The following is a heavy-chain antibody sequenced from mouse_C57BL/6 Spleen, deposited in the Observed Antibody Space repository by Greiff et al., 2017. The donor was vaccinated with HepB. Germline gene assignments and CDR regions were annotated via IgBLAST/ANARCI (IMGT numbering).Heavy chain of an antibody. CDR2: ISSGGSYT. V-gene: IGHV5-6*01. J-gene: IGHJ3*01. CDR3: AKEGLGY. Sequence: EVMLVESGGDLVKPGGSLKLSCAASGFTFSSYGMSWVRQTPDKRLEWVATISSGGSYTYYPDSVKGRFTISRDNAKNTLYLQMSSLKSEDTAMYYCAKEGLGYWGQGTLVTVSA. CDR1: GFTFSSYG. D-gene: IGHD3-3*01.